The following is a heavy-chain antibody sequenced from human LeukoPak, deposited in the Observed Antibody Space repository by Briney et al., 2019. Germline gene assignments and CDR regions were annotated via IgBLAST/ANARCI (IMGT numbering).Heavy chain of an antibody. CDR3: AMDTIFGARATYYGMDV. V-gene: IGHV1-69*13. D-gene: IGHD3-3*01. Sequence: SVKVSCKAPGGTFSSYAISWVRQAPGQGLEWMGGIIPIFGTANYAQKFQGRVTITADESTSTAYMELSSLRSEDTAVYYCAMDTIFGARATYYGMDVWGQGTTVTVSS. CDR2: IIPIFGTA. CDR1: GGTFSSYA. J-gene: IGHJ6*02.